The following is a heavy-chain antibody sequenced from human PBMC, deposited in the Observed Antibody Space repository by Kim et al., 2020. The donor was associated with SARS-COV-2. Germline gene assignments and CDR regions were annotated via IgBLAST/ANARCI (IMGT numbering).Heavy chain of an antibody. V-gene: IGHV3-23*01. Sequence: GGSLRLSCAASGFIFSSYAMSWVRQAPGKGLEWVSAISGGGGSTYYADSVKGRFTISRDNSKNTLYLQMDSLRAEDTAVYYCAKYRGGNIYYFEYWGQGTLVTVSS. CDR2: ISGGGGST. J-gene: IGHJ4*02. CDR3: AKYRGGNIYYFEY. D-gene: IGHD1-1*01. CDR1: GFIFSSYA.